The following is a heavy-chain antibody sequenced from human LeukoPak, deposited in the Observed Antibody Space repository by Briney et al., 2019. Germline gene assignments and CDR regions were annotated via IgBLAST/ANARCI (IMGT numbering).Heavy chain of an antibody. J-gene: IGHJ3*02. CDR2: ISGSGGST. Sequence: GGSLRLSCAASGFTFSRYAMSWVRQAPGKGLEWVSAISGSGGSTYYADSVKGRFTISRDNSKNTLYLQMNSLRAEDTAVYYCARDSGVWGIIFYDAFDIWGQGTMVTVSS. D-gene: IGHD3-10*01. CDR1: GFTFSRYA. CDR3: ARDSGVWGIIFYDAFDI. V-gene: IGHV3-23*01.